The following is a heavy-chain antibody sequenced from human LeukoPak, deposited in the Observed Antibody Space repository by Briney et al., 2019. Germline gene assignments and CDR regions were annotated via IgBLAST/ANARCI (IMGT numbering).Heavy chain of an antibody. J-gene: IGHJ4*02. Sequence: SSETLSLTCAVYGGSFSGYYWSWIRQPPGKGLEWIGEINHSGSTNYNPSLKSRVTISVDTSKNQFSLKLSSVTAADTAVYYCARHGPRITIFGVPPPGFDYWGQGTLVTVSS. CDR2: INHSGST. V-gene: IGHV4-34*01. D-gene: IGHD3-3*01. CDR3: ARHGPRITIFGVPPPGFDY. CDR1: GGSFSGYY.